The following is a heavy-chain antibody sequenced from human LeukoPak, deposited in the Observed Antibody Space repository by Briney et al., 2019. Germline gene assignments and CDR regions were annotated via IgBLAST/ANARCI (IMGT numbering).Heavy chain of an antibody. J-gene: IGHJ4*02. Sequence: GGSLRLSCAASGFTFSSYAMSWVRQAPGKGLEWVSAISGSGGSTYYADSVKGRFTISRDNSKNTLFLQMNSLRTDDTAVFYCAKGSGGRYAPWPDYWGQGTLVTVSS. CDR3: AKGSGGRYAPWPDY. V-gene: IGHV3-23*01. CDR2: ISGSGGST. D-gene: IGHD3-16*01. CDR1: GFTFSSYA.